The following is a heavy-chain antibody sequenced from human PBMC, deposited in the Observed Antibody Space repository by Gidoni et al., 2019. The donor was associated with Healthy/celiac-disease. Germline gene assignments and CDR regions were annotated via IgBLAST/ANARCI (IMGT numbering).Heavy chain of an antibody. J-gene: IGHJ4*02. Sequence: QITLKESGPTLVKPTQTLTLTCTFSGFSLSTSGVGVGWIRQPPGKALEWLALIYWDDDKRYSPSLKSRLTITKDTSKNQVVLTMTNMDPVDTATYYCAHSRLLWFGELLSYFDYWGQGTLVTVSS. CDR1: GFSLSTSGVG. D-gene: IGHD3-10*01. CDR2: IYWDDDK. V-gene: IGHV2-5*02. CDR3: AHSRLLWFGELLSYFDY.